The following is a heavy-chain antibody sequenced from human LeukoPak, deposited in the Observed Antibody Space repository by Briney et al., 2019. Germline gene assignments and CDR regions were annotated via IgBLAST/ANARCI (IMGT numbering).Heavy chain of an antibody. J-gene: IGHJ4*02. CDR1: GFTVSSNY. CDR2: IYSGGST. Sequence: GGSLRLSCAASGFTVSSNYMSWVRQAPGKGLEWVSVIYSGGSTYYADSVKGRFTISRDNSKNTLYLQMNSLRAEDTAVYYCATEVGIGYDSSGYYPDYWGQGTLVTASS. D-gene: IGHD3-22*01. CDR3: ATEVGIGYDSSGYYPDY. V-gene: IGHV3-66*02.